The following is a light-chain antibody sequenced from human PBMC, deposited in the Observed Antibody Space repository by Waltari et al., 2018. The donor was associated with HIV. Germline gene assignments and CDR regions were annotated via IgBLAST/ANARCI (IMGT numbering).Light chain of an antibody. CDR1: SSNIGANFD. CDR3: QSFDSSLNAYV. V-gene: IGLV1-40*01. J-gene: IGLJ1*01. CDR2: ANS. Sequence: QSVLTQAPSVSGAPGQRVTISCTGRSSNIGANFDVLWYQLLPGSSPKLLIFANSNRPSGVPDRFSGSKSGTSASLAITGLHPEDEAEYYCQSFDSSLNAYVFGTGTTVIVL.